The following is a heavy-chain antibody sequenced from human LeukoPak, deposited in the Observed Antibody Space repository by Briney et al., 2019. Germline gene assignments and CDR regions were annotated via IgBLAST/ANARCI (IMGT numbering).Heavy chain of an antibody. CDR1: RYTFTTYY. V-gene: IGHV1-46*01. D-gene: IGHD3-9*01. CDR3: ARGSRPVYNLLTGKRYFDY. CDR2: INPSGGST. J-gene: IGHJ4*02. Sequence: GASVKVSCKASRYTFTTYYVHWVRQAPGQGLEWMGIINPSGGSTTYAQKFRGRLTMTRDMSTSTVYMELSSLRSEDTAVYYCARGSRPVYNLLTGKRYFDYWGQGTLLTVSS.